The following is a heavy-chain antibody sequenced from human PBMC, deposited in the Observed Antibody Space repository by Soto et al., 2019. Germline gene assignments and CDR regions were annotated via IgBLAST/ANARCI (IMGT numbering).Heavy chain of an antibody. V-gene: IGHV3-21*01. D-gene: IGHD3-22*01. J-gene: IGHJ6*02. CDR3: ARVVDYYDPYYYYGMDV. Sequence: EVQLVESGGGLVKPGGSLRLSCAAYGFTFTSYSMNWVRQAPVKGLEWVSSISRSSSYIYYADSVKGRFTISRDNAKNSLYLQMNSLRAEDTAVYYCARVVDYYDPYYYYGMDVWGQGTTVTVSS. CDR1: GFTFTSYS. CDR2: ISRSSSYI.